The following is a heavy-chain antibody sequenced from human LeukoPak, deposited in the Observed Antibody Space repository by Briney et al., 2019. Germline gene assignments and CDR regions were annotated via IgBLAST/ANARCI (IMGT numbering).Heavy chain of an antibody. Sequence: ASVKVSCKTSGYTFSRHGITWVRQAPGQGREGMGWVSVYNGNTNYAQNVQGRVTMTTDTSTNTAYMELRSLRSDDTAVYYCAKDIHPGLDSGASCCFDYWGQGTPVTVSS. CDR1: GYTFSRHG. CDR2: VSVYNGNT. J-gene: IGHJ4*02. D-gene: IGHD3-22*01. V-gene: IGHV1-18*01. CDR3: AKDIHPGLDSGASCCFDY.